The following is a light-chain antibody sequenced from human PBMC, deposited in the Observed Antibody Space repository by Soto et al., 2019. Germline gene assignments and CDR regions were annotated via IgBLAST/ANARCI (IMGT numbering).Light chain of an antibody. J-gene: IGLJ1*01. CDR1: SSDVGSNNR. Sequence: QLVLTQPPSVSGSPGQSVAISCTGTSSDVGSNNRVSWYQQPPGTAPKLMIYDVSNRPSGIPDRFSGSKSANTASLTISGLQAEDEADYYCSSYTTSNTYVFGTGTKLTVL. V-gene: IGLV2-18*02. CDR3: SSYTTSNTYV. CDR2: DVS.